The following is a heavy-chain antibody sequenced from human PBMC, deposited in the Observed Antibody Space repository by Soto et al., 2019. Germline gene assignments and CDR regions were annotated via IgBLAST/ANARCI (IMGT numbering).Heavy chain of an antibody. D-gene: IGHD4-17*01. V-gene: IGHV3-23*01. CDR1: GFTFSSYA. CDR2: ISGSGGRT. J-gene: IGHJ6*02. CDR3: ARPTVTTDYYSYYGMDV. Sequence: EVQLLESGGGLVQPGGSLRLSCAASGFTFSSYAMSWVRQAPGKGLEWVSGISGSGGRTYYADSVKGRFTISRDNSKNTRNLQMNSLRAEDTAVYYCARPTVTTDYYSYYGMDVWGQGTTVTVSS.